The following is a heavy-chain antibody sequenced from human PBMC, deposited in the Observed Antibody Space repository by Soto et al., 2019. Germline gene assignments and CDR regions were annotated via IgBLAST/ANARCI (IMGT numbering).Heavy chain of an antibody. Sequence: QVQLVQSRGEVKKPGASVKVSCKTSGYSFTTYGISWVRQDPGQGLEWMGWISSYNGNTNYAQKLKGRLTMTTDTSTSTAYMELRSLTSADTAVYYCAREGPAPYYYYGMDVWGQGSTFTVSS. CDR1: GYSFTTYG. V-gene: IGHV1-18*01. CDR3: AREGPAPYYYYGMDV. J-gene: IGHJ6*02. CDR2: ISSYNGNT.